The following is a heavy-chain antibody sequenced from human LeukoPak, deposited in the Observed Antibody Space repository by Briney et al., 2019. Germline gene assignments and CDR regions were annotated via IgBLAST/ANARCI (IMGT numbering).Heavy chain of an antibody. CDR3: AKEGYCSGGSCYKYGMDV. CDR1: GFTFSSYG. Sequence: PGGSLRLSCAASGFTFSSYGMHWVRQAPGKGLEWVAVISYDGSNKYYADSVKGRFTISRDNSKNTLYLQINSLRAEDTAVYYCAKEGYCSGGSCYKYGMDVWGQGTTVTVSS. D-gene: IGHD2-15*01. CDR2: ISYDGSNK. J-gene: IGHJ6*02. V-gene: IGHV3-30*18.